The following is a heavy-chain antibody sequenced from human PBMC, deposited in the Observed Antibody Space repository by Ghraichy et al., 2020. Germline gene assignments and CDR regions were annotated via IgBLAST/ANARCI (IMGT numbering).Heavy chain of an antibody. V-gene: IGHV4-34*01. Sequence: SETLSLTCAVYGGSFSGYYWSWIRQSPGKGLEWIGEINHSGSTNYNPSLKSRVTISIDTSKNQFSLKLSSVTAADTAVYYCATRQELRLGELSLWSGMDVWGQGTTVIVSS. CDR2: INHSGST. D-gene: IGHD3-16*02. J-gene: IGHJ6*02. CDR1: GGSFSGYY. CDR3: ATRQELRLGELSLWSGMDV.